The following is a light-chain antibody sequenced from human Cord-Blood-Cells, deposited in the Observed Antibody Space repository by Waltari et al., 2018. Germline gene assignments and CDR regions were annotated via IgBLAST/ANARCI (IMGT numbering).Light chain of an antibody. CDR1: PRVLYSSNHKNY. CDR3: QQYYSTIFT. Sequence: DIVMTQSPDPLAVSMGERATIHCKSSPRVLYSSNHKNYLAWYQQKPGQPPRLLIYWASTRESGVPDRFSGSGSGTDFTLTISSLQAEDVAVYYCQQYYSTIFTFGPGTKVDIK. V-gene: IGKV4-1*01. CDR2: WAS. J-gene: IGKJ3*01.